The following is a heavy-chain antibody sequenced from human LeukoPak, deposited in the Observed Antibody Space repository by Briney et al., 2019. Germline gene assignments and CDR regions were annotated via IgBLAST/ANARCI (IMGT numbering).Heavy chain of an antibody. CDR1: GGSIRGSNFY. D-gene: IGHD5-24*01. CDR2: IYSTGST. Sequence: SETLSLTCTVSGGSIRGSNFYWGWIRQPPGKGLEWIGTIYSTGSTYYNASLKSRVTISVDTSKNQFSLRLTSVTAADTAVYYCATWLQMHFWGQGTLVTVSS. V-gene: IGHV4-39*07. CDR3: ATWLQMHF. J-gene: IGHJ4*02.